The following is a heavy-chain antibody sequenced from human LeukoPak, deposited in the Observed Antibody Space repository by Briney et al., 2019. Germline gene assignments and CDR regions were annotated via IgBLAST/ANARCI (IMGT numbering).Heavy chain of an antibody. Sequence: PGRPLRLSCAASGFSFTMYGIHWVRQAPGKGLEWVAVISTDGNNEYYANSVKGRFTISRDNSKNTVYLRMTSLRTEDTAVYYCAKDQIGWAPGYVSGPLDQWGQGTLVTVSS. CDR1: GFSFTMYG. J-gene: IGHJ4*02. V-gene: IGHV3-30*18. D-gene: IGHD6-19*01. CDR2: ISTDGNNE. CDR3: AKDQIGWAPGYVSGPLDQ.